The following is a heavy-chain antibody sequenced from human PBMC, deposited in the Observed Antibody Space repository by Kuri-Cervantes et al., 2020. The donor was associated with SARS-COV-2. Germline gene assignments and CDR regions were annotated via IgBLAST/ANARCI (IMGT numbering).Heavy chain of an antibody. CDR3: ARVYEYVRLAWGMDV. CDR2: ISYDGSSK. V-gene: IGHV3-30*04. CDR1: GFTFSNYA. J-gene: IGHJ6*02. Sequence: GESLKISCAVSGFTFSNYAMHWVRQAPGKGLEWVAVISYDGSSKYYADSVKGRFTISRDNPKNTLYLQMNGLTIEDTAVYYCARVYEYVRLAWGMDVWGQGTTVTVSS. D-gene: IGHD2/OR15-2a*01.